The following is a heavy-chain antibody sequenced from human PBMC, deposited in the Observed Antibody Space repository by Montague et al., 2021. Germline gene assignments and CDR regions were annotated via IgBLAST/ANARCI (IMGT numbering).Heavy chain of an antibody. Sequence: SLSLSFSASGFTFSSYWMAWVRQAPGKGLEWVANINQDGNDKYYVDSVRGRFTISRDNAKKSLYLQMNSLRVDDTAVYYCANTKMDYWGQGMLVIVS. V-gene: IGHV3-7*01. D-gene: IGHD2-8*01. CDR3: ANTKMDY. CDR2: INQDGNDK. CDR1: GFTFSSYW. J-gene: IGHJ4*02.